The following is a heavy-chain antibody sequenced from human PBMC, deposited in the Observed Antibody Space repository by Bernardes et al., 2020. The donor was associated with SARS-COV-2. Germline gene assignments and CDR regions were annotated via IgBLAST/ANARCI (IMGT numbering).Heavy chain of an antibody. Sequence: GGSLRLSCAASGFSVSTYSLNWVRQAPGKGLEWISYISHSSDATYYADSVKGRFTLSRDTAKNSMYLQMNSLRAEDTAVYYCARDLNWVSDYWRPGTLDTVSS. CDR2: ISHSSDAT. CDR1: GFSVSTYS. CDR3: ARDLNWVSDY. V-gene: IGHV3-48*01. J-gene: IGHJ4*02. D-gene: IGHD7-27*01.